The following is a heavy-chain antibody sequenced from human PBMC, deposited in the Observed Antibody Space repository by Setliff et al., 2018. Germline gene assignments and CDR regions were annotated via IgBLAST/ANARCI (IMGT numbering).Heavy chain of an antibody. D-gene: IGHD2-15*01. Sequence: SVKVSCKASGGTFSNIGISWVRQAPGQGLEWMGGIIPLFGTTNYAQEFQGRVTITTDESTNTAYMELSSLRSEDTAMYYCARETVVVVSATSYHYYMDVWGKGTTGTVSS. CDR3: ARETVVVVSATSYHYYMDV. CDR2: IIPLFGTT. CDR1: GGTFSNIG. V-gene: IGHV1-69*05. J-gene: IGHJ6*03.